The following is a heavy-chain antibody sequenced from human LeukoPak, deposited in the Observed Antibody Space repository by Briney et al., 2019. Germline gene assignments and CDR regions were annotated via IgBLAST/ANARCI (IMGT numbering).Heavy chain of an antibody. CDR3: ARGATYYYDSSGYNY. D-gene: IGHD3-22*01. CDR2: IKQDGSEK. V-gene: IGHV3-7*01. CDR1: GFTFSSYW. Sequence: PGGSLRLSCAASGFTFSSYWMSWVRQAPGKGLEWVANIKQDGSEKYYVDSVKGRFTISRDNAKNSLYLQMNSLRAEDTAVYYCARGATYYYDSSGYNYWGQGTLVTVSS. J-gene: IGHJ4*02.